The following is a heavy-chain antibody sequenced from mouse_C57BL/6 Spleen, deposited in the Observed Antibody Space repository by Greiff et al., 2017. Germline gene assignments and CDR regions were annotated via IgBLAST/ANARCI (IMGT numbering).Heavy chain of an antibody. J-gene: IGHJ4*01. V-gene: IGHV5-9-1*02. Sequence: EVKLVESGEGLVKPGGSLKLSCAASGFTFSSYAMSWVRQTPEKRLEWVAYISSGGDYIYYADTVKGRFTISRDNARNTLYLQMINLKSEDTAMYYCTRDEDDYAMDYWGQGTSLTVSS. CDR1: GFTFSSYA. CDR3: TRDEDDYAMDY. CDR2: ISSGGDYI. D-gene: IGHD2-3*01.